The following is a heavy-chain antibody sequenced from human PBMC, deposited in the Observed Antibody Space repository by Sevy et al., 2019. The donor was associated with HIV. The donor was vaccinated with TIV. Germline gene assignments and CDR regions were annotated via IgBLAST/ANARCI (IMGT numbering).Heavy chain of an antibody. Sequence: GGSLRLSCAASGFTFSDYYMSWIRQAPGKGLEWVAYISSSGSSIYYADSVKGRFTISRDNAKNSLYLQMNSLRAEDTAVYYCARGMRAIVGATRLDYWGQGTLVTVSS. D-gene: IGHD1-26*01. J-gene: IGHJ4*02. V-gene: IGHV3-11*04. CDR2: ISSSGSSI. CDR3: ARGMRAIVGATRLDY. CDR1: GFTFSDYY.